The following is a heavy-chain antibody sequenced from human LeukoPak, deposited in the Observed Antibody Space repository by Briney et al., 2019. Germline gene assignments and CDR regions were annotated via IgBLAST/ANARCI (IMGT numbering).Heavy chain of an antibody. Sequence: SETLSLTCAVYGGAFSGSYWSWIRQPPGKGREWIGEINHSGGTNYNPSLKSRVTISVDTSKNQFSLKLSSVTAADTAVYYCARGWDTAMVFDYWGQGTLVTVSS. CDR2: INHSGGT. D-gene: IGHD5-18*01. CDR1: GGAFSGSY. J-gene: IGHJ4*02. V-gene: IGHV4-34*01. CDR3: ARGWDTAMVFDY.